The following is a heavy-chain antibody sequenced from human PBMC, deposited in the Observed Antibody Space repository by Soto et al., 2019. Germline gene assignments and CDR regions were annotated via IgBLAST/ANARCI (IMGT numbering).Heavy chain of an antibody. CDR2: IYYSGST. CDR1: GCSVSSGCYY. Sequence: SETLSLTCTVSGCSVSSGCYYLSWIRQHPGKGLEWIGYIYYSGSTYYNPSLKSRVTISVDTSKNQFSLKLSSVTAADTAVYYCARASYGGSDYWGQGTLVTVSS. J-gene: IGHJ4*02. V-gene: IGHV4-31*03. D-gene: IGHD5-18*01. CDR3: ARASYGGSDY.